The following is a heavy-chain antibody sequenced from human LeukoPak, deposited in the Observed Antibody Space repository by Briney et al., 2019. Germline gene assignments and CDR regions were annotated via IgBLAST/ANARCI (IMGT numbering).Heavy chain of an antibody. CDR2: MHTSGST. Sequence: SETLSLTCTVSGGSISGYYWNWIRQPAGKGLEWIGRMHTSGSTNHNPSLKSRITMSVDRSENQFSLKLSSVTAADTAVYYCVRDSGSGWYDYWGQGTLVTVSS. V-gene: IGHV4-4*07. J-gene: IGHJ4*02. D-gene: IGHD6-19*01. CDR1: GGSISGYY. CDR3: VRDSGSGWYDY.